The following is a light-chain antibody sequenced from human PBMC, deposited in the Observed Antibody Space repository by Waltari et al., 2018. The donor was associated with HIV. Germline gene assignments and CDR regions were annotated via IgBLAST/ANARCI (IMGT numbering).Light chain of an antibody. CDR2: DDS. V-gene: IGLV3-21*02. Sequence: SYVLTQPPSVSVAPGQTARITCGGDNIGSESVHWYQQKPGQAPLLLVYDDSDRPSGIPWRFSGANSGKTATLTIRRVEAGDEADYYCQVWESSTDHWVFGGGTKLTV. J-gene: IGLJ3*02. CDR1: NIGSES. CDR3: QVWESSTDHWV.